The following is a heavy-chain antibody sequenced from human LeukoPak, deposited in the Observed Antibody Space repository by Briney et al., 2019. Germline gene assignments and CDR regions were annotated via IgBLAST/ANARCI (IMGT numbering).Heavy chain of an antibody. D-gene: IGHD3-10*01. J-gene: IGHJ3*02. V-gene: IGHV3-48*02. Sequence: GGSLRLSCAASGFTFSSYSMNWVRQAPGKGLEWVSYIGANSAIFHADSVKGRFTISRDNAKNSLSLQMNSLRDDDTALYYCAREGYYGAFDIWGQGTMVTVSS. CDR1: GFTFSSYS. CDR2: IGANSAI. CDR3: AREGYYGAFDI.